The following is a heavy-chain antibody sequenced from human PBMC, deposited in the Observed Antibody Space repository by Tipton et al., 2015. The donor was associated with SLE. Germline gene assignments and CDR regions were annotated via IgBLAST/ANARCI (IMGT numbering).Heavy chain of an antibody. CDR2: IYYSGST. J-gene: IGHJ4*02. CDR1: GGSVSSGSYY. V-gene: IGHV4-61*01. CDR3: ARTGEMATTGVFDY. D-gene: IGHD5-24*01. Sequence: TLSLTCTVSGGSVSSGSYYWSWIRQPPGKGLEWIGYIYYSGSTNYNPSLKSRVTISVDTSKNQFSLKLSSVTAADTAVYYCARTGEMATTGVFDYWGQGTLVTVSS.